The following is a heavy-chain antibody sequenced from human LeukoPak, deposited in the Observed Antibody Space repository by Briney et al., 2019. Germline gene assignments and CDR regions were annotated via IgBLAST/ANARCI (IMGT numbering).Heavy chain of an antibody. D-gene: IGHD3-22*01. CDR2: INAGNGNT. V-gene: IGHV1-3*01. CDR3: ARGSYYDSSGYLFQH. J-gene: IGHJ1*01. Sequence: ASVKVSCKASGYTFTSYAMHWVRQAPGQRLEWMGWINAGNGNTKYSQEFQGRVTMTRDTSISTAYMELSRLRSDDTAVYYCARGSYYDSSGYLFQHWGQGTLVTVSS. CDR1: GYTFTSYA.